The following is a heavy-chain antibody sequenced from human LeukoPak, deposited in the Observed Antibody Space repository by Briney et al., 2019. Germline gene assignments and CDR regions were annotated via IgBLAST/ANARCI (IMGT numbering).Heavy chain of an antibody. CDR1: GFTVSSNE. D-gene: IGHD5-12*01. V-gene: IGHV3-43*02. CDR3: AKDSPYSGRVFDC. Sequence: GGSLRLSCAASGFTVSSNEMSWVRQRPGKGLEWVSLISGDGGTTHYADSVKGRFTISRDNSKNYLYLQMNSLRTDDTALYYCAKDSPYSGRVFDCWGQGTLVTVSS. J-gene: IGHJ4*02. CDR2: ISGDGGTT.